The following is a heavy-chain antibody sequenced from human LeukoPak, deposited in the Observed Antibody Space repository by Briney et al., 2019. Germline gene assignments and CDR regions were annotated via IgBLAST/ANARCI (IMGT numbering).Heavy chain of an antibody. CDR3: ARESSFGKDDY. CDR2: IYYSGST. D-gene: IGHD2/OR15-2a*01. Sequence: PSETLSLTCTVSGGSISSGDYYWSWLRQPPGTGLEYIGYIYYSGSTYYNPSLKSRVTISVDTSKNQFSLKLSSVTAADTAVYYCARESSFGKDDYWGQGTLVTVSS. CDR1: GGSISSGDYY. V-gene: IGHV4-30-4*01. J-gene: IGHJ4*02.